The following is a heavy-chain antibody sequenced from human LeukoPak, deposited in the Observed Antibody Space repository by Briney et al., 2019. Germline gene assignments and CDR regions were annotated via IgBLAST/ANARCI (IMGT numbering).Heavy chain of an antibody. CDR1: GFTFSSYS. CDR2: ISTGSSTI. V-gene: IGHV3-48*01. J-gene: IGHJ4*02. CDR3: ARDRGSSSPDYYFDY. D-gene: IGHD6-6*01. Sequence: PGGSLRLSCAASGFTFSSYSMNWVRQAPGKGLEWVSYISTGSSTIYYADSVKGRFTISRDNAKNSLYLQVSSLRAEDTAVYYCARDRGSSSPDYYFDYWGQGTLVTVSS.